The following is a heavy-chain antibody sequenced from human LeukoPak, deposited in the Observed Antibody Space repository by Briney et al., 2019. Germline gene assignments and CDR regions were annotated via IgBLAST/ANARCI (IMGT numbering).Heavy chain of an antibody. Sequence: SQTLSLTCAISGDSVSSNSAAWNWIRQSPSRGLEWLGRTYYRSKWFFNYEVSVRSRITINPDTSKNQFSLQLNSVTPEDTAVYFCAREIEAQTTYCAFDIWGQGTMVTVSS. J-gene: IGHJ3*02. CDR2: TYYRSKWFF. D-gene: IGHD2-21*01. CDR1: GDSVSSNSAA. V-gene: IGHV6-1*01. CDR3: AREIEAQTTYCAFDI.